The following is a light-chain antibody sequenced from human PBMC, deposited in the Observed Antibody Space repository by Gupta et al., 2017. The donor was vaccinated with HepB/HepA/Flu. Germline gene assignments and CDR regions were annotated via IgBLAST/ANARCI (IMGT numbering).Light chain of an antibody. J-gene: IGLJ3*02. Sequence: QSVLTQPPSASGTPGQRVTISCSGSSSNIGSNTVKWYQQFPGTAPKLLVYSDHQRPSGVPDRFSGSKSGTSGSLAISGLQSEDEADYYCTTWDDSLNGWVFGGGTKLTVL. V-gene: IGLV1-44*01. CDR3: TTWDDSLNGWV. CDR2: SDH. CDR1: SSNIGSNT.